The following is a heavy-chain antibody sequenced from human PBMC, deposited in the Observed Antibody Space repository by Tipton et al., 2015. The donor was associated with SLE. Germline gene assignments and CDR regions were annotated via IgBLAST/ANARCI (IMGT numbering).Heavy chain of an antibody. CDR1: GGSISPYY. J-gene: IGHJ6*02. V-gene: IGHV4-59*08. CDR3: ARHRLEGVATYYYFSMDV. D-gene: IGHD5-12*01. CDR2: IYYTGST. Sequence: LRLSCTVSGGSISPYYWSWIRQPPGKGLEWIGYIYYTGSTKYNPSLKSRVTMSVDTSKNQFSLKLSSVTAADTAVYYCARHRLEGVATYYYFSMDVWGQGTTVTVSS.